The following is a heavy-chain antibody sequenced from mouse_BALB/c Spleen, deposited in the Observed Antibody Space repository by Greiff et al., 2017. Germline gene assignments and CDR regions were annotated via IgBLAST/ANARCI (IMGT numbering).Heavy chain of an antibody. J-gene: IGHJ4*01. V-gene: IGHV5-17*02. CDR1: GFTFCSFG. CDR3: ARYGNYEGNAMDY. D-gene: IGHD2-1*01. CDR2: ISSGSSTI. Sequence: EVKLMESGGGLVQPGGSRKLSCAASGFTFCSFGMHWVRQAPEKGLEWVAYISSGSSTIYYADTVKGRFTISRDNPKNTLFLQMTSLRSEDTAMYYCARYGNYEGNAMDYWGQGTSVTVSS.